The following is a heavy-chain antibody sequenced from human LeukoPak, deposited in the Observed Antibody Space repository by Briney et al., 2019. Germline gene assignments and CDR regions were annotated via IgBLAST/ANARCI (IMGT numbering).Heavy chain of an antibody. CDR3: ARHVGYGNNWFDP. CDR2: ISYSGST. J-gene: IGHJ5*02. Sequence: SETLSLTCTVSGGSISSYYWSWIRQPPGKGLEWIGYISYSGSTNYNPSLKSRVTISIDTSKNQFSLKLRSVTAADTAIYYCARHVGYGNNWFDPWGQGTPVTVSS. CDR1: GGSISSYY. D-gene: IGHD5-18*01. V-gene: IGHV4-59*08.